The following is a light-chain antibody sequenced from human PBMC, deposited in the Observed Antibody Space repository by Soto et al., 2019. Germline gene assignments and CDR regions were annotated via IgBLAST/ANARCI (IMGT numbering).Light chain of an antibody. J-gene: IGLJ1*01. CDR3: SSYTSTSTFYV. V-gene: IGLV2-14*01. CDR2: EVS. Sequence: QSVLTQPASVSGSPGQSITISCTGASSDVGGYNYVSWYQQHPGKAPKLMIYEVSNRPSGVSNRFSGYKSGNTASLAISGLPAEDEDDYYCSSYTSTSTFYVFGTGTKLTVL. CDR1: SSDVGGYNY.